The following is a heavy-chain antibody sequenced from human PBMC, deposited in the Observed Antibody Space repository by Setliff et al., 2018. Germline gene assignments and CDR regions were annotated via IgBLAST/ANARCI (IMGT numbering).Heavy chain of an antibody. D-gene: IGHD2-15*01. J-gene: IGHJ4*02. CDR3: ARTCSGSGCYAGLES. V-gene: IGHV3-74*01. CDR1: GFTFSTYR. Sequence: GGSLRLSCAASGFTFSTYRMHWLRQAPGEGLVWVSRIRNDGSATKYADFVKGRFTISRDNSKNTLYLQMNSLRPEDTAVYYCARTCSGSGCYAGLESWGQGTPVTVSS. CDR2: IRNDGSAT.